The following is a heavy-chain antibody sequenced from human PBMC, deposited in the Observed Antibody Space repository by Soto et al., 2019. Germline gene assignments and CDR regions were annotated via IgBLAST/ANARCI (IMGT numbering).Heavy chain of an antibody. D-gene: IGHD3-22*01. CDR3: ARDYFDSSDYTTNRYDP. J-gene: IGHJ5*02. CDR1: GDSISNSRYY. CDR2: IYHTGNA. Sequence: QLQLKESGPGLVKSWETLSLTCSVSGDSISNSRYYWAWIRHPPGEGLEWIGNIYHTGNAYYNPSLKSRVTIFVDTSKNQFSLKLTSVTAADTALYYCARDYFDSSDYTTNRYDPWGQGALVTVSS. V-gene: IGHV4-39*01.